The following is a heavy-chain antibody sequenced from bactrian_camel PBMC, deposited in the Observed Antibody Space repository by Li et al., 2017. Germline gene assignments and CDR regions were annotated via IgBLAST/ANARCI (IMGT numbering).Heavy chain of an antibody. D-gene: IGHD4*01. Sequence: VQLVESGGGLVQAGGSLRLSCAASGFNFDDYAMGWIRQAPGKGLEWLSIIKGNSDRIVYADSVKGRFTTSRDNAKNTLYLQLNNVKTEDTAMYYCAKGRSSGRLCDYSQKGQGTQVTVS. CDR2: IKGNSDRI. J-gene: IGHJ4*01. CDR1: GFNFDDYA. V-gene: IGHV3-1*01.